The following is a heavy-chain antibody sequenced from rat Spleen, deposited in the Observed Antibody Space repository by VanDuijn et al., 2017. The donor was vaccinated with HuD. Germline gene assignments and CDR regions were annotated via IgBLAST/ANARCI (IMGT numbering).Heavy chain of an antibody. Sequence: EVQLVESGGGLVQPGRSLKLSCAASGFTFSDYYMAWVRQAPTKGLEWVAYISTGGFNTYYQDSVKGRFTVSRDNAKSTLNLQMDSLRSEDTATYYCSTAGSGLDYYYAGGFDYWGQGVMVTVSS. CDR2: ISTGGFNT. D-gene: IGHD1-6*01. V-gene: IGHV5-27*01. CDR3: STAGSGLDYYYAGGFDY. J-gene: IGHJ2*01. CDR1: GFTFSDYY.